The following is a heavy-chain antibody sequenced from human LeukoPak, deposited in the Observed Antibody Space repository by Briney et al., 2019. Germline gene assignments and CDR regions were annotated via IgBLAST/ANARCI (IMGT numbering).Heavy chain of an antibody. CDR1: GGSISSGGYS. Sequence: NASQTLSLTCTVSGGSISSGGYSWSWIRQPPGKGLEWIGYIYHSGSTYYNPSLKSRVTISVDRSKNQFSLKLSSVTAADTAVYYCARGGLTRDGYNKYYFDYWGQGTLVTVSS. D-gene: IGHD5-24*01. CDR3: ARGGLTRDGYNKYYFDY. V-gene: IGHV4-30-2*01. J-gene: IGHJ4*02. CDR2: IYHSGST.